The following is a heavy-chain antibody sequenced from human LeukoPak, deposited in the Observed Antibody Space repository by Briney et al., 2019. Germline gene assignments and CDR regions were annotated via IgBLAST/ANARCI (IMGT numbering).Heavy chain of an antibody. CDR1: GYSISSDYY. J-gene: IGHJ4*02. V-gene: IGHV4-38-2*02. CDR3: ARYDVWGTYRAFDY. CDR2: IYHSGST. Sequence: SETLSLTCTVSGYSISSDYYWGWIRQPPGRGLEWIGTIYHSGSTYYNPSLKSRVTISVDTSKNQFSLKLSSVTAADTAVYYCARYDVWGTYRAFDYWGQGTLATVSS. D-gene: IGHD3-16*02.